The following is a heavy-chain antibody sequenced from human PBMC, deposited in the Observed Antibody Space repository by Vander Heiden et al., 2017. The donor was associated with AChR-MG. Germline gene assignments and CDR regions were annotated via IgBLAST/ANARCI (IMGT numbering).Heavy chain of an antibody. CDR1: GFTFDDYA. Sequence: EVQLVESGGGLVQPGRSLRLSCAASGFTFDDYAMHWVRQAPGKGLEWVSGISWNSGSIGYADSVKGRFTISRDNAKNSLYLQMNSRRAEDTALYYCAKASYSRGWYVKEEADDFGGGYYYGMDVWGQGTTVTVSS. V-gene: IGHV3-9*01. CDR2: ISWNSGSI. CDR3: AKASYSRGWYVKEEADDFGGGYYYGMDV. J-gene: IGHJ6*02. D-gene: IGHD6-19*01.